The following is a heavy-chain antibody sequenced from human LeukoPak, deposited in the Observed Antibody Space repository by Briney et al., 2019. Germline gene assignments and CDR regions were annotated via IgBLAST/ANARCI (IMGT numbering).Heavy chain of an antibody. CDR1: GFTFSSYS. CDR2: ISGSGGST. Sequence: GGSLRLSCAASGFTFSSYSMNWVRQAPGKGLEWVSAISGSGGSTYYADSVKGRFTISRDNSKNTLYLQMNSLRAEDTAVYYCAKDVRSDYYDSSGYYYDFQHWGQGTLVTVSS. V-gene: IGHV3-23*01. D-gene: IGHD3-22*01. J-gene: IGHJ1*01. CDR3: AKDVRSDYYDSSGYYYDFQH.